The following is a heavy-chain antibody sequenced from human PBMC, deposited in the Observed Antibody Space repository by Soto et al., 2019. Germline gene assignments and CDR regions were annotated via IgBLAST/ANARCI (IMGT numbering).Heavy chain of an antibody. J-gene: IGHJ4*02. CDR1: GGSISGRNW. Sequence: QVHVQESGPGLVKPSGTLSLTCVVSGGSISGRNWWSWVRQAPGKGLEWIGEVFHSGDTTYSPYLRSRVTISVDKSKNQFSLNLISVTAADTAVYYCTRLIYDSRLNYFYFDLWGQGALVTVSS. V-gene: IGHV4-4*02. D-gene: IGHD3-22*01. CDR3: TRLIYDSRLNYFYFDL. CDR2: VFHSGDT.